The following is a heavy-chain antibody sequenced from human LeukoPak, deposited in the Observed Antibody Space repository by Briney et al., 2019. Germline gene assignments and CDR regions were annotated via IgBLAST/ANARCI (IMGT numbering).Heavy chain of an antibody. CDR1: GFTFSSYE. CDR2: ISLDGTNK. CDR3: ARRLDYFDF. Sequence: GGSLRLSCAASGFTFSSYEMNWVRQAPGKGLEWVAVISLDGTNKYYADSVKGRFTISRDNSKNTLYLQMDGLRTEDTAAYYCARRLDYFDFWGQGTLVTVSS. D-gene: IGHD2-21*01. V-gene: IGHV3-30-3*01. J-gene: IGHJ4*02.